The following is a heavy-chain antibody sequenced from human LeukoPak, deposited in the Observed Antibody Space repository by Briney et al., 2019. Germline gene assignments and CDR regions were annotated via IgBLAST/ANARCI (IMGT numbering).Heavy chain of an antibody. D-gene: IGHD4-23*01. J-gene: IGHJ4*02. V-gene: IGHV3-74*01. CDR2: INGDGSTT. Sequence: GESLRLSCVASGFSFSSYWMYWVRQAPGKGLVVVYRINGDGSTTHYAASVKGRFTISRDNAKNTLYLQMNSLRAEDTAVYYCARAHHNYYGGCYDHWGRGTLVTVSS. CDR1: GFSFSSYW. CDR3: ARAHHNYYGGCYDH.